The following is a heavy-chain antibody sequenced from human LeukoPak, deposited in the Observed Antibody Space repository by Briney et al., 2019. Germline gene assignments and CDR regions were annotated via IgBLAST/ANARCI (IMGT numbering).Heavy chain of an antibody. V-gene: IGHV5-51*01. Sequence: GESLKISCKGSGYSFTNSWIAWVRQMPGKGLEWMGFIYPGDSGSRYSPSFQGQVTISVDKSISTAYLQWSSLKASDTAIYYCARLFGLKVVSHDDEAFDIWGQGTMVTVSS. CDR2: IYPGDSGS. CDR1: GYSFTNSW. D-gene: IGHD3-22*01. CDR3: ARLFGLKVVSHDDEAFDI. J-gene: IGHJ3*02.